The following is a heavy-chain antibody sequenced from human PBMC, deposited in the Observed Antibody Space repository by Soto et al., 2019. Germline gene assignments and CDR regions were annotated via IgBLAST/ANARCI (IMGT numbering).Heavy chain of an antibody. D-gene: IGHD3-22*01. Sequence: ASVKVSCKASGFTFTTYAMHWVRQAPGQSLEWMGWINPGNGTANYAQNFQDRVTITRDKSTSTTYLELSSLRSEDTAVYYCARALEEYYYDSSGYYYGDWGQGALVTVSS. CDR2: INPGNGTA. CDR3: ARALEEYYYDSSGYYYGD. CDR1: GFTFTTYA. V-gene: IGHV1-3*01. J-gene: IGHJ4*02.